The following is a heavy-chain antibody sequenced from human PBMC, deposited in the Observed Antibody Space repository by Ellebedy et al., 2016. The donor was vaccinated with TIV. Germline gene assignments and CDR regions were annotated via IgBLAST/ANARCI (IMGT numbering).Heavy chain of an antibody. CDR2: ISPSTGNT. Sequence: ASVKVSCKASGYAFTSYGVSWVRQPPGQGLEWLGWISPSTGNTNYAQQVQGRVTMTIDTSTTTAYMELRSLRSDDTAVYYGARDMVQGMVARDLWFDYWGQGMLVTVSS. CDR3: ARDMVQGMVARDLWFDY. V-gene: IGHV1-18*01. J-gene: IGHJ4*02. D-gene: IGHD5-12*01. CDR1: GYAFTSYG.